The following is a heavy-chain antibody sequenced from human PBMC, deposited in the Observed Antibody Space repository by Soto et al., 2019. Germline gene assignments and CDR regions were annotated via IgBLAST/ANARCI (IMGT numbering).Heavy chain of an antibody. D-gene: IGHD6-19*01. V-gene: IGHV3-9*01. CDR3: AKPFTSALSGWYELYY. J-gene: IGHJ4*02. CDR2: ISWNSGSI. CDR1: GFTFDDYA. Sequence: GGSLRLSCAASGFTFDDYAMHWVRQAPGKGLEWVSGISWNSGSIGYADSVKGRFTISRDNAKNSLYLQMNSLRAEDTALYYCAKPFTSALSGWYELYYWGQGTLVTVSS.